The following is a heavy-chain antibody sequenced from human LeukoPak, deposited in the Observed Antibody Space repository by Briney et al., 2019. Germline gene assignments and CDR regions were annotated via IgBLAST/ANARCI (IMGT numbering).Heavy chain of an antibody. CDR1: GGSISSGGYY. V-gene: IGHV4-31*03. CDR3: ARDRGRIQLWQRVDWYFDL. Sequence: SETLSLTCTVSGGSISSGGYYWSWIRQHPGKGLEWIGYIYYSRSTYYNPSLKSRVTISVDTSKNQFSLKLSSVTAADTAVYYCARDRGRIQLWQRVDWYFDLWGRGTLVTVSS. CDR2: IYYSRST. J-gene: IGHJ2*01. D-gene: IGHD5-18*01.